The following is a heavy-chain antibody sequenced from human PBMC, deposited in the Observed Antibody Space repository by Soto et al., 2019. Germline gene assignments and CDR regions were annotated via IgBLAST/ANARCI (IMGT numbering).Heavy chain of an antibody. CDR3: ARDGAIVPRFFDP. CDR2: IYWNDDK. J-gene: IGHJ5*02. D-gene: IGHD1-26*01. Sequence: QITLKESGPTLVKPTETLTLICTFSGFSLSTNGVGVGWIRQPPGKALEWLALIYWNDDKRYSPSLKSRLTITQDTAKNQGVLTMSTLDPVDTATYYCARDGAIVPRFFDPWGQGPLVTVSS. V-gene: IGHV2-5*01. CDR1: GFSLSTNGVG.